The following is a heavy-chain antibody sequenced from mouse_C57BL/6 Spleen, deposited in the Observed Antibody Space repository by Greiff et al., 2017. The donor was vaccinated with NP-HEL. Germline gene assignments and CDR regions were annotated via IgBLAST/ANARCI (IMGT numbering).Heavy chain of an antibody. D-gene: IGHD2-1*01. V-gene: IGHV1-15*01. CDR1: GYTFTDYE. Sequence: VKLQQSGAELVRPGASVTLSCKASGYTFTDYEMHWVKQTPVHGLEWIGAIDPETGGTAYNQKFKGKAILTADKSSSTAYMELRSLTSEDSAVYYCTYGNYGYFDVWGTGTTVTVSS. CDR2: IDPETGGT. J-gene: IGHJ1*03. CDR3: TYGNYGYFDV.